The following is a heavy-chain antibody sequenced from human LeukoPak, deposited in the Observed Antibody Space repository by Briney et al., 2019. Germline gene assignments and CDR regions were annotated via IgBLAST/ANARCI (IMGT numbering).Heavy chain of an antibody. CDR3: ARSGYYVVGFDC. CDR2: ISAYNGNT. V-gene: IGHV1-18*04. Sequence: ASVKVSCKASGYSFTEYGINWVRQAPGQGLEWMGWISAYNGNTNFAPKFQDRVIMTTDTSTSTAYMELRSLRSDDTAVYFCARSGYYVVGFDCWGQGTLVTASS. CDR1: GYSFTEYG. D-gene: IGHD3-22*01. J-gene: IGHJ4*02.